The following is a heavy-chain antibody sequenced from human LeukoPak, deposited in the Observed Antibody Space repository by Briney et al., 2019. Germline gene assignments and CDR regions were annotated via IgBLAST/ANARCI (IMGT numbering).Heavy chain of an antibody. CDR2: ISSSGSTI. V-gene: IGHV3-11*01. CDR1: GFTFSSYW. CDR3: ASVHEGMVHDY. Sequence: PGGSLRLSCAASGFTFSSYWMSWIRQAPGKGLEWVSYISSSGSTIYYADSVKGRFTISRDNAKNSLYLQMNSLRAEDTAVYYCASVHEGMVHDYWGQGTLVTVSS. D-gene: IGHD1-1*01. J-gene: IGHJ4*02.